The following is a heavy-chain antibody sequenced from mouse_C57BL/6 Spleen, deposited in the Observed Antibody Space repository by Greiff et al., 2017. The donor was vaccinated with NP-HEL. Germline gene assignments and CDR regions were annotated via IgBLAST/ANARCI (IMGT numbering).Heavy chain of an antibody. CDR2: IDPSDSYT. D-gene: IGHD1-1*01. J-gene: IGHJ2*01. CDR3: ARIITTVVATEGNFDY. CDR1: GYTFTSYW. V-gene: IGHV1-69*01. Sequence: QVQLKQPGAELVMPGASVKLSCKASGYTFTSYWMHWVKQRPGQGLEWIGEIDPSDSYTNYNQKFKGKSTLTVDKSSSTAYMQLSSLTSEDSAVYYCARIITTVVATEGNFDYWGQGTTLTVSS.